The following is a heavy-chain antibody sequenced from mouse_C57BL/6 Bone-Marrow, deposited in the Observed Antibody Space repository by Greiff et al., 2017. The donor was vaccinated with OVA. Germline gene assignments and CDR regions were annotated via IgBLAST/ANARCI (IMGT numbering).Heavy chain of an antibody. CDR2: ISNLAYSI. CDR3: ARSDYGHWYFDV. Sequence: EVQVVESGGGLVQPGGSLKLSCAASGFTFSDYGMAWVRQAPRKGPEWVAFISNLAYSIYYADTVTGRFTISRENAKNTLYLEMSSLRSEDTAMYYCARSDYGHWYFDVWGTGTTVTVSS. J-gene: IGHJ1*03. D-gene: IGHD1-1*01. CDR1: GFTFSDYG. V-gene: IGHV5-15*01.